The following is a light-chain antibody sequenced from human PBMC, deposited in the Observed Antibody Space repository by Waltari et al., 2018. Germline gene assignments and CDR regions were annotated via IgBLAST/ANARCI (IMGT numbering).Light chain of an antibody. CDR1: QSISSY. V-gene: IGKV1-39*01. CDR2: TAS. Sequence: DIQMTQSPLSLSASVGDRVSITCRASQSISSYLNWYKQKPGKAPKLLIYTASSLQSGVPSSFSGSGSRTDFTLTISSLQPEDFATYYCQQSYSTPKTFGQGTRVEIK. J-gene: IGKJ1*01. CDR3: QQSYSTPKT.